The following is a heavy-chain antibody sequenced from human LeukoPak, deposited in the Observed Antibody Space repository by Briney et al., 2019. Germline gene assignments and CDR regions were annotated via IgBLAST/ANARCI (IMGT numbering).Heavy chain of an antibody. V-gene: IGHV4-4*07. J-gene: IGHJ6*03. CDR2: IYTSGST. Sequence: SETLSLTCTVSGGSISSYYWSWIRQPAGKGLEWIGRIYTSGSTNYNPSLKSRVTMSVDTSKNQFSLKLSSVTAADTAVYYYARGLPVWLPDYYYYMDVWGKGTTVTVSS. CDR1: GGSISSYY. D-gene: IGHD5-12*01. CDR3: ARGLPVWLPDYYYYMDV.